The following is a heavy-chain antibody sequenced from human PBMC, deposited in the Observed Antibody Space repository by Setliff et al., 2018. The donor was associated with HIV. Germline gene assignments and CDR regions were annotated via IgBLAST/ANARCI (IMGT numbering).Heavy chain of an antibody. CDR3: ARHMLYDSSGYTHAYFDY. Sequence: SETLSLTCAVYGGSFSGYYWSWIRQPPGKGLEWIGEINHSGSTNYNPSLKSRVTISLDPSKNQFSLRLTSVTAADTAVYYCARHMLYDSSGYTHAYFDYWGQGTLVTVSS. J-gene: IGHJ4*02. D-gene: IGHD3-22*01. CDR2: INHSGST. V-gene: IGHV4-34*01. CDR1: GGSFSGYY.